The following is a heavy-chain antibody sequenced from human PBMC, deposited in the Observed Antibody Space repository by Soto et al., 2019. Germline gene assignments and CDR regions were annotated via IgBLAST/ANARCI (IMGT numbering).Heavy chain of an antibody. Sequence: GKGLEWVSYIRSSGSTIYYADSVKGRFTITRDTAKNSLYLQMNSLRAEDTAVYYCAREGGYYDFWSGYPVYYSGMAVRGQGTTVTVPS. V-gene: IGHV3-48*03. CDR2: IRSSGSTI. J-gene: IGHJ6*02. D-gene: IGHD3-3*01. CDR3: AREGGYYDFWSGYPVYYSGMAV.